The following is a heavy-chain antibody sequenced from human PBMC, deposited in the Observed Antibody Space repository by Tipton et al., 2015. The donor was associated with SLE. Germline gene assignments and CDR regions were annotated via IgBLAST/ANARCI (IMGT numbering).Heavy chain of an antibody. Sequence: GSLRLSCVASGFTFSSYWIHWVRQAPGKGLVWVSRIENDRSSTRYADSVKGRLTISRDNAKNTVYLQMNSLRVEDTAVYYCARVLRGGLRYFDSWGQGTLVTVSS. CDR2: IENDRSST. V-gene: IGHV3-74*01. CDR3: ARVLRGGLRYFDS. D-gene: IGHD4-17*01. CDR1: GFTFSSYW. J-gene: IGHJ4*02.